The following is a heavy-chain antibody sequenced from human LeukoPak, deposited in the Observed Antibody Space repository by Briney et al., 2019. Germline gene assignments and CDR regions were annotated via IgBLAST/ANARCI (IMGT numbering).Heavy chain of an antibody. V-gene: IGHV4-59*01. J-gene: IGHJ4*02. D-gene: IGHD3-10*01. CDR2: IYYSGST. CDR3: ARAVIWFGELDMGIHFDY. CDR1: GGSISSYY. Sequence: PSETLSLTCTVSGGSISSYYWSWIRQPPGKGLEWIGYIYYSGSTNYNPSLKSRVTISVDTSKNQFSLKLSSVTAADTAVYYCARAVIWFGELDMGIHFDYWGQGTLATVSS.